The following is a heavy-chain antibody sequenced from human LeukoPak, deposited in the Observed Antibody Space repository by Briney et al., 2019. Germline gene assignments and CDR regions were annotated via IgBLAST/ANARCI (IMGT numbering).Heavy chain of an antibody. CDR2: IIPIFGTA. Sequence: SVTVSCKASGGTFSSYAISWVRQAPGQGLEWMGGIIPIFGTANYAQKFQGRVTITTDESTSTAYMELSSLRSEDTAVYYCARTYYDFWSGRGEEYFQHWGQGTLVTVSS. J-gene: IGHJ1*01. D-gene: IGHD3-3*01. CDR1: GGTFSSYA. V-gene: IGHV1-69*05. CDR3: ARTYYDFWSGRGEEYFQH.